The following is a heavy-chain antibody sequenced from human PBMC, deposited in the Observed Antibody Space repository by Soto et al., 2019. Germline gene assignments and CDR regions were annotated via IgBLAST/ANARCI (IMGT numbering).Heavy chain of an antibody. Sequence: EVQLVESGGGLVKPGGSLRLSCAASGFTFSNAWMSWVRQAPGKGLEWVGRIKSKTDGGTTDYAAPVKGRFTISRDDSKNTLYLQMNSLKTEDTAVYYCTTAAPEGPFPPWNHGDYLCYFDYWGQGTLVTVSS. CDR1: GFTFSNAW. J-gene: IGHJ4*02. CDR2: IKSKTDGGTT. V-gene: IGHV3-15*01. CDR3: TTAAPEGPFPPWNHGDYLCYFDY. D-gene: IGHD4-17*01.